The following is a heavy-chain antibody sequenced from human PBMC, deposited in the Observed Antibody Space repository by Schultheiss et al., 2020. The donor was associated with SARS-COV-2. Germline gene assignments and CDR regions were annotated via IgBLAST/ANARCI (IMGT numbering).Heavy chain of an antibody. V-gene: IGHV4-39*07. CDR1: GGSVSSGSYY. CDR2: IYHSGST. CDR3: ANSAAGTSEYFQH. J-gene: IGHJ1*01. D-gene: IGHD6-13*01. Sequence: SETLSLTCTVSGGSVSSGSYYWSWIRQPPGKGLEWIGSIYHSGSTNYNPSLKSRVTISVDKSKNQFSLKLSSVTAADTAVYYCANSAAGTSEYFQHWGQGTLVTVSS.